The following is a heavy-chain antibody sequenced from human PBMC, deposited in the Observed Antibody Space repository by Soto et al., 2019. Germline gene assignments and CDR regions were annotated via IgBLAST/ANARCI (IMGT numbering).Heavy chain of an antibody. J-gene: IGHJ6*02. CDR2: IYWDDDK. CDR1: GFSLSTSGVG. Sequence: QITLKESGPTLVKPTQTLTLTCTFSGFSLSTSGVGVGWIRQPPGKALEWLALIYWDDDKRYSPSLRSRLTITKDTSKNQVVLTMTNMDPVDTATYYCAQLDSGWYGMDVWGQGTTVTVSS. CDR3: AQLDSGWYGMDV. V-gene: IGHV2-5*02. D-gene: IGHD6-19*01.